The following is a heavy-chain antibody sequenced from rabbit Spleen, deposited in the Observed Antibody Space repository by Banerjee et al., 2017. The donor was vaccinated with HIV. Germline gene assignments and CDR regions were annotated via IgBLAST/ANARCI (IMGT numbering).Heavy chain of an antibody. CDR2: IYVNSGST. J-gene: IGHJ6*01. CDR1: GIDFSSWYY. Sequence: QEQLVESGGGLVKPGGTLKLSCKGSGIDFSSWYYMCWVRQAPGKGLELVGCIYVNSGSTWYASWVNGRFTISRSTSLNTVDLKMTSLTAADTATYFCARDTGSSFSSYGMDLWGPGTLVTVS. D-gene: IGHD8-1*01. CDR3: ARDTGSSFSSYGMDL. V-gene: IGHV1S43*01.